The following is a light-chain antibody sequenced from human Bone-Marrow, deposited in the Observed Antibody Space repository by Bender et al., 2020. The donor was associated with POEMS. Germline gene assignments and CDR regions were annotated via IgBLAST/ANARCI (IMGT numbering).Light chain of an antibody. CDR3: QSYDNSLGGWV. V-gene: IGLV1-47*01. CDR1: SSNIGTNY. Sequence: QSVLTQPPSASGTPGQSVIISCSGSSSNIGTNYVNWYQQVPGSAPKLLLYRTDRRPSGVPARFSGSKSGTSASLAITGLQAEDEGDYYCQSYDNSLGGWVFGGGTKLTVL. CDR2: RTD. J-gene: IGLJ3*02.